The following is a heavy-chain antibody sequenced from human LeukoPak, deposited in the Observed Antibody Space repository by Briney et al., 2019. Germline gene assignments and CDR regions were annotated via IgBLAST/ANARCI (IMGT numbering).Heavy chain of an antibody. CDR1: GGSISSNGYF. J-gene: IGHJ4*02. Sequence: SETLSLTCTVSGGSISSNGYFWGWIRQPPGTGLEWIGTIDSSGNTYYSPSLKSRVAISADTSKNQFSLKVRSLTAADTAVYYCARDFGDHRTDYWGQGTLVTVSS. CDR3: ARDFGDHRTDY. D-gene: IGHD4-17*01. CDR2: IDSSGNT. V-gene: IGHV4-39*01.